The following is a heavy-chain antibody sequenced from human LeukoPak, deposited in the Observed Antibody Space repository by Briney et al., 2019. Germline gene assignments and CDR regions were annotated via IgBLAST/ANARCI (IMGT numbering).Heavy chain of an antibody. CDR1: GGSFSGYY. CDR2: INHSGST. Sequence: SETLSLTCAVYGGSFSGYYWSWIRQPPGKGLEWIGEINHSGSTNYNPSLKSRVTISVDTSKNQFSLKLTSVTAADTAVYYCAREWELGDSWGQGTLVTVSS. V-gene: IGHV4-34*01. CDR3: AREWELGDS. J-gene: IGHJ4*02. D-gene: IGHD1-26*01.